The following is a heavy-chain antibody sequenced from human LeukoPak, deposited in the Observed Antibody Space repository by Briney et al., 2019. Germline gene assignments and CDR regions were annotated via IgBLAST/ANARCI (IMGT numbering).Heavy chain of an antibody. CDR3: ARFVSGYRSKSFDY. V-gene: IGHV4-39*01. Sequence: KPSETLSLTCAVYGGSFSSYYWGWIRQPPGKGLEWIGSIYYSGSTYYNPSLKSRVTISVDTSKNQFSLKLSSVTAADTAVYYCARFVSGYRSKSFDYWGQGTLVTVSS. CDR1: GGSFSSYY. D-gene: IGHD3-22*01. J-gene: IGHJ4*02. CDR2: IYYSGST.